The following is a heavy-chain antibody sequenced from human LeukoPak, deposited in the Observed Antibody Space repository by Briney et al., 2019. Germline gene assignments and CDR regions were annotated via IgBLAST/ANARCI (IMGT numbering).Heavy chain of an antibody. Sequence: NPGGSLRLSCAASGFTFSDYGMSWVRQAPGKGLEWVSGISDSGGSTYYADSVKGRFTISRDNSKNTLYLQMNSLRAEDTAVYYGAKDTRTISCLDYWGQGTLVTVSS. CDR2: ISDSGGST. CDR1: GFTFSDYG. J-gene: IGHJ4*02. D-gene: IGHD3-3*01. CDR3: AKDTRTISCLDY. V-gene: IGHV3-23*01.